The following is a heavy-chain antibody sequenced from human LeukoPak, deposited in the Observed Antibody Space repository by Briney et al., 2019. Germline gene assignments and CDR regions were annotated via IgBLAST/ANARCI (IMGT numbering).Heavy chain of an antibody. CDR1: GGSISYYY. CDR3: AREGCSGGVCYFDY. CDR2: IDARGNT. Sequence: SETLPLTCTVSGGSISYYYWTWIRQPAGKGLEWIGRIDARGNTKYTPSLRSRVTLSIDTSGQQFSLKLSSVTAADTAVYFCAREGCSGGVCYFDYWGRGTLVTVSS. D-gene: IGHD2-15*01. V-gene: IGHV4-4*07. J-gene: IGHJ4*02.